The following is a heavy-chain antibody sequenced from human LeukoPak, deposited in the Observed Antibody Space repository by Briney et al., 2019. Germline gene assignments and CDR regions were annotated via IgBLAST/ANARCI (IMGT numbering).Heavy chain of an antibody. Sequence: PSETLSLTCAVYGGSFSGYYWSWIRQPPGKGLEWIGEINHSGSTNYNPSLKSRVTISVDTSKNQFPLKLSSVTAADTAVYYCARGRGTWLLGYCSGGSCYGGDYFDYWGQGTLVTVSS. V-gene: IGHV4-34*01. CDR2: INHSGST. CDR3: ARGRGTWLLGYCSGGSCYGGDYFDY. J-gene: IGHJ4*02. CDR1: GGSFSGYY. D-gene: IGHD2-15*01.